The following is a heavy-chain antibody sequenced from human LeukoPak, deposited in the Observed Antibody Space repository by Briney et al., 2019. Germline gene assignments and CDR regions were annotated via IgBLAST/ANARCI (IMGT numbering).Heavy chain of an antibody. J-gene: IGHJ3*02. V-gene: IGHV1-8*01. CDR1: GYTFTSYD. CDR2: MNPNSGNT. D-gene: IGHD3-9*01. CDR3: ARGGLRYFDWLSLHDAFDI. Sequence: ASVKVSCKASGYTFTSYDINWVRQATGQGLEWMGWMNPNSGNTGYAQKFQGRVTMTRNTSISTAYMELSSLRSEDTAVYYCARGGLRYFDWLSLHDAFDIWGQGTMVTVSS.